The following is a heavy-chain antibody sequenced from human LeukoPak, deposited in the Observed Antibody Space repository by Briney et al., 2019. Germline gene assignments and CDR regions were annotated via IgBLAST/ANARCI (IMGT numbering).Heavy chain of an antibody. CDR1: GFTFSSYA. Sequence: PGGSLRLSCAASGFTFSSYAMHWVRQAPGKGLEWVAVISYDGSNKYYADSVKGRFTISRDNSKNTLYLQMNSLRAEDTAVYYCARESHTQTFDYWGQGTLVTVSS. CDR2: ISYDGSNK. V-gene: IGHV3-30-3*01. CDR3: ARESHTQTFDY. D-gene: IGHD5-18*01. J-gene: IGHJ4*02.